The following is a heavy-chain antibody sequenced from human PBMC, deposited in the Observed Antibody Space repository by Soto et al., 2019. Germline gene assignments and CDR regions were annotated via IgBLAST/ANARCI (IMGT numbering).Heavy chain of an antibody. J-gene: IGHJ3*02. CDR1: GGSISSYY. D-gene: IGHD5-12*01. CDR2: IYYSGST. CDR3: ARIRGYSGYDAFDI. V-gene: IGHV4-59*01. Sequence: PSETPSLTCTVSGGSISSYYWSWIRQPPGKGLEWIGYIYYSGSTNYNPSLKSRVTISVDTSKNQFSLKLSSVTAADTAVYYCARIRGYSGYDAFDIWGQGTMVTVSS.